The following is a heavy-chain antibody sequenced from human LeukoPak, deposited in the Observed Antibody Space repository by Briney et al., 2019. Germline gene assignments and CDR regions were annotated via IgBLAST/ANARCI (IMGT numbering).Heavy chain of an antibody. CDR3: ARDQYDSGSYVFDF. CDR1: GFTFSSYA. D-gene: IGHD3-10*01. CDR2: IYIDGNNK. J-gene: IGHJ4*02. V-gene: IGHV3-30*04. Sequence: GGSLRLSCAASGFTFSSYAIHWVRQAPGKGLEWVALIYIDGNNKHYADTVKGRFTISRDNSRNTLDLQMNSLRAEDTAVYYCARDQYDSGSYVFDFLGQGTLVTVSS.